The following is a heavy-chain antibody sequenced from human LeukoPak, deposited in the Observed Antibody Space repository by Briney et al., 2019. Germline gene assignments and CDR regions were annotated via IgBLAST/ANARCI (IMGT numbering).Heavy chain of an antibody. J-gene: IGHJ6*03. Sequence: SETLSLTCAVYGGSFSGYYWSWIRQPPGKGPEWIGEINHSGSTNYNPSLKSRVTISVDTSKNQFSLKLSSVTAADTAVYYCARVGPYGAYYYYYYMDVWGKGTTVTVSS. V-gene: IGHV4-34*01. CDR1: GGSFSGYY. CDR2: INHSGST. CDR3: ARVGPYGAYYYYYYMDV. D-gene: IGHD4-17*01.